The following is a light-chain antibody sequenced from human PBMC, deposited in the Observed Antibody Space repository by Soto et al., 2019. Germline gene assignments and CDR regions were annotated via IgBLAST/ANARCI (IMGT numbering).Light chain of an antibody. CDR2: DAS. CDR1: QSISNR. Sequence: DIQMTQSPSTLSASVGDRVTITCRASQSISNRLAWYQQKTGKAPKVLIYDASRLESGVPSRFSGSGSGTEVILTISSLQPDDFASYCCQHYGGMWTCSQGTKVDIK. V-gene: IGKV1-5*01. J-gene: IGKJ1*01. CDR3: QHYGGMWT.